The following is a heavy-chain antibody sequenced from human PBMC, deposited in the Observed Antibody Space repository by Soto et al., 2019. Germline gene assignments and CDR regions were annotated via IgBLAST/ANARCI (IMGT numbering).Heavy chain of an antibody. CDR2: IVVGSDNT. CDR3: AAVILGQPPYFYGMDV. CDR1: GFTLSSSA. D-gene: IGHD3-22*01. J-gene: IGHJ6*02. Sequence: QMQLVQSGPEVKKPGTSLKVSCKASGFTLSSSAVQWVRQARGQGLEWIGWIVVGSDNTNYAQKFQERVTITRDMSTSTVYMELSSLRSEDTATYYCAAVILGQPPYFYGMDVWGQGTPVTVSS. V-gene: IGHV1-58*01.